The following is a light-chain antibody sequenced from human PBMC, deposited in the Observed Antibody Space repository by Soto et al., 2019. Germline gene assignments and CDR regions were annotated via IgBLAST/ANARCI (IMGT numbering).Light chain of an antibody. Sequence: EIVMTQSPATVSVSPGERATLSCRASQSITNNLAWYQHKPGQAPRLLIYGASTRATGIPARFSGSGSGTEFTLTISSLQSEDFAVYYRQQYNNWPPWTFGQGTKVEIK. J-gene: IGKJ1*01. CDR3: QQYNNWPPWT. CDR2: GAS. CDR1: QSITNN. V-gene: IGKV3-15*01.